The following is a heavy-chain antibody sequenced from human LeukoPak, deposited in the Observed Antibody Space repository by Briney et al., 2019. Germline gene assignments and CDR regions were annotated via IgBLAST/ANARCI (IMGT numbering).Heavy chain of an antibody. D-gene: IGHD1-26*01. Sequence: SVKVSCKASGGTFSSYAISWVRRAPGQGRVWMGRIIPILGITNYAQKFQGRVTITADKSTSTAYMELSSLRSEDTAVYYCASSGSYPYYYGMDVWGQGTTVTVYS. J-gene: IGHJ6*02. CDR3: ASSGSYPYYYGMDV. CDR2: IIPILGIT. CDR1: GGTFSSYA. V-gene: IGHV1-69*04.